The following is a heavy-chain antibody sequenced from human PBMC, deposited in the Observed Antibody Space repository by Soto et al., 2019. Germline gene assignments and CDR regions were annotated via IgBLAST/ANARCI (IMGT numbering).Heavy chain of an antibody. CDR2: IKQDGSEK. J-gene: IGHJ4*02. V-gene: IGHV3-7*01. CDR1: GVTFSSYW. D-gene: IGHD3-10*01. CDR3: ARDRYYYGSGSYFFH. Sequence: GGSLRLSCAASGVTFSSYWMSWVRQAPGKGLEWVANIKQDGSEKYYVDSVKGRFTISRDNAKNSLYLQMNSLRAEDTAVYYCARDRYYYGSGSYFFHWGQGTLVTVSS.